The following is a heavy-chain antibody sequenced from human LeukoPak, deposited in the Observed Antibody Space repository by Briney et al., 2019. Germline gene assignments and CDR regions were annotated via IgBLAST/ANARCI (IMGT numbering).Heavy chain of an antibody. CDR2: IIPIFGTA. V-gene: IGHV1-69*01. D-gene: IGHD2-15*01. Sequence: ASVKVSCKASGGTFSSYAISWVRQAPGQGLEWMGGIIPIFGTANYAQKLQGRVTITADESTSTAYMELSSLRYEDTAVYYCARSPYCSGGSCQSQRYYYYYMDVWGKGTTVTVSS. J-gene: IGHJ6*03. CDR3: ARSPYCSGGSCQSQRYYYYYMDV. CDR1: GGTFSSYA.